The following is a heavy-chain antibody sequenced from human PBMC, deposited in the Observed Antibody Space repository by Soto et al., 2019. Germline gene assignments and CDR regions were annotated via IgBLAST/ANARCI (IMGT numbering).Heavy chain of an antibody. D-gene: IGHD3-22*01. V-gene: IGHV3-48*01. CDR1: GFTFSSYS. Sequence: GGSLRLSCAASGFTFSSYSMNWVRQAPGKGLEWVSYITSTGSVVYHADSVKGRFTISRDNVKNSLYLQMNSLRVEDTAVYYCARTYYYESSGYYVRHLDYWGQGTLVTVSS. CDR2: ITSTGSVV. CDR3: ARTYYYESSGYYVRHLDY. J-gene: IGHJ4*02.